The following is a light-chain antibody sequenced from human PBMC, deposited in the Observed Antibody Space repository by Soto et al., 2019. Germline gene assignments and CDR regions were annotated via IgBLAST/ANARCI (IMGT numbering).Light chain of an antibody. Sequence: EIVLTQSPGILSLSPGERATLSCRASQSVSSSYLAWYQQKPGQAPRLLIYGASSRATGIPDRFSGSGSGTDFSLTVSRLDPEDFAVYYCQFSRTFGQGTKVDIK. J-gene: IGKJ1*01. CDR3: QFSRT. V-gene: IGKV3-20*01. CDR1: QSVSSSY. CDR2: GAS.